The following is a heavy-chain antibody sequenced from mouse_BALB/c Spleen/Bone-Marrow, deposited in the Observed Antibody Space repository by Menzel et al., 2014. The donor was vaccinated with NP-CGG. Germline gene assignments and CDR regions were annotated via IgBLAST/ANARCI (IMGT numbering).Heavy chain of an antibody. Sequence: EVHLVESGGGLVQPGGSRKLSCAASGFTLSSFGMHWVRQAPEKGLEWVAYISSGSSTIYYADTVKGRFTISRDNPKNTLFLQMTSLRSEDTAMYYCATGTRDYWGQGTTLTVSS. CDR2: ISSGSSTI. J-gene: IGHJ2*01. D-gene: IGHD4-1*01. V-gene: IGHV5-17*02. CDR3: ATGTRDY. CDR1: GFTLSSFG.